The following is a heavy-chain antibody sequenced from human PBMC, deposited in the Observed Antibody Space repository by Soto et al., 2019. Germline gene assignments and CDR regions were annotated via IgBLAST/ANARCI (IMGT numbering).Heavy chain of an antibody. V-gene: IGHV3-30*04. J-gene: IGHJ4*02. D-gene: IGHD6-19*01. CDR3: ARGPGSGWYWYFDY. Sequence: PGGSLRLSCAASGFTFSSYAMSWVRQAPGKGLEWVAVIWYDGSNKYYADSVKGRFTISRDNSKNTLYLQMNSLRAEDTAVYYCARGPGSGWYWYFDYWGQGTLVTVSS. CDR1: GFTFSSYA. CDR2: IWYDGSNK.